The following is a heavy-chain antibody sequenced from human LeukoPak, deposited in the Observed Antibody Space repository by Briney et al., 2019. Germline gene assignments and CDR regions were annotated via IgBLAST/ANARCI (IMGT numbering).Heavy chain of an antibody. CDR3: ARGGRYYYGSGSSPGFDY. CDR1: GGSFSGYY. J-gene: IGHJ4*02. Sequence: SETLSLTCAVYGGSFSGYYWSWIRQPPGKGLEWIGEINHSGSTNYNPSLKSRVTISVDTSKNQFSLKLSSVTAADTAVYYCARGGRYYYGSGSSPGFDYWGQGTLVTVSS. V-gene: IGHV4-34*01. CDR2: INHSGST. D-gene: IGHD3-10*01.